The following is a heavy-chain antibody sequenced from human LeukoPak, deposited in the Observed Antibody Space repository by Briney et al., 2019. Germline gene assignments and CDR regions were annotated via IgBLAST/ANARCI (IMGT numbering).Heavy chain of an antibody. D-gene: IGHD4-23*01. Sequence: GGSLRLSCAASGFTFDDYAMHWVRQAPGKGLEGVSGIFWNSGSIGYADSVKGRFTISRDNAKNSLYLQMNSLRAEDTALYYCAKDPRRRDYRGYGIRFDPWGQGTLVTVSS. CDR2: IFWNSGSI. V-gene: IGHV3-9*01. CDR3: AKDPRRRDYRGYGIRFDP. J-gene: IGHJ5*02. CDR1: GFTFDDYA.